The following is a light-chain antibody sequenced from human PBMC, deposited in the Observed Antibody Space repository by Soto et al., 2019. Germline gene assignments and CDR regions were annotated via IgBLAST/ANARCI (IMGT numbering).Light chain of an antibody. J-gene: IGKJ1*01. CDR2: GAS. CDR3: QQYGSSRT. Sequence: EIVMTQSPATLSVSPGEGATLSCRAGQSVSSKLAWYQQKPGQAPRLLIYGASSRATGIPDRFSGSGSGTDFTLTISRLEPEDFAVYYCQQYGSSRTFGQGTKVDIK. CDR1: QSVSSK. V-gene: IGKV3-20*01.